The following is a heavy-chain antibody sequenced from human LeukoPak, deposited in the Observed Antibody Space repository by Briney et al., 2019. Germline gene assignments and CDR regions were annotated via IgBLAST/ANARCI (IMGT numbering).Heavy chain of an antibody. CDR1: GYTFNRYG. Sequence: SCKASGYTFNRYGISWVRQAPGXGLEWMGWISAYNGNTNYAQKVQGRVTMTTNTSTSTAYMELRSLRSDDTAVYYCAREGAYGDFEYWGQGTLVTVSS. D-gene: IGHD4-17*01. V-gene: IGHV1-18*01. J-gene: IGHJ4*02. CDR3: AREGAYGDFEY. CDR2: ISAYNGNT.